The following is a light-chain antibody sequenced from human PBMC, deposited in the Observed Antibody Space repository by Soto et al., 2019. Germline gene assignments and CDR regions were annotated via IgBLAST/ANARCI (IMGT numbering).Light chain of an antibody. CDR2: GAS. V-gene: IGKV3-20*01. CDR1: QSVSSSY. J-gene: IGKJ5*01. CDR3: QHYDSSPT. Sequence: EIVLTQSPGTLSWSPGERATLSCRASQSVSSSYLAWYQQKPGQAPRLLIYGASSRATGIPDRFSGSGSGTDFTLTISGLEPEDFAVYSCQHYDSSPTFGQGRRLEIK.